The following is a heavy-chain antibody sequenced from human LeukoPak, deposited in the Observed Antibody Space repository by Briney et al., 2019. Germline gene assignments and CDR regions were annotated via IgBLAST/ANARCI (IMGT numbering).Heavy chain of an antibody. CDR1: GGSISSGGYY. J-gene: IGHJ5*02. D-gene: IGHD2-2*01. CDR3: ARDTRYCSSTSCPNWFDP. CDR2: IYYSGST. Sequence: SETLSLTCTVSGGSISSGGYYWSWIRQHPGKGLEWIGYIYYSGSTYYNPSLKSRVTISVDTSKNRFSLKLSSVTAADTAVYYCARDTRYCSSTSCPNWFDPWGQGTLVTVSS. V-gene: IGHV4-31*03.